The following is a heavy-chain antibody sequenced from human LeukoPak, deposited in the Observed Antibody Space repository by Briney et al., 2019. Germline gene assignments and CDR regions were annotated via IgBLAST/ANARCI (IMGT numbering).Heavy chain of an antibody. J-gene: IGHJ4*02. D-gene: IGHD4-17*01. V-gene: IGHV1-2*02. Sequence: ASVKVSCKASEDSFTGYYIHWVRQAPGQGPEWMGWINPHNGGAKYADRLQGRVTMTRDTSIGTAYMEPSRLRSDDTAVYYCARGGAGSAYYGWDFFRFDYWGQGTLVTVSS. CDR3: ARGGAGSAYYGWDFFRFDY. CDR2: INPHNGGA. CDR1: EDSFTGYY.